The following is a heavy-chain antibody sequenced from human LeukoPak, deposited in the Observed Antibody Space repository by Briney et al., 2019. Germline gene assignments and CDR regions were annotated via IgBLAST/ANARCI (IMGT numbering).Heavy chain of an antibody. J-gene: IGHJ2*01. V-gene: IGHV3-48*04. CDR1: GFTFSSYG. D-gene: IGHD6-19*01. CDR2: ISPSNTI. Sequence: GGSLRLSCAASGFTFSSYGMHWVRQAPGKGLECVSYISPSNTIYYADSVKGRFTISRDNSKNSLYLQMNSLRAEDTAVYYCARDQIPSSSGWFRWYFDLWGRGTLVTVSS. CDR3: ARDQIPSSSGWFRWYFDL.